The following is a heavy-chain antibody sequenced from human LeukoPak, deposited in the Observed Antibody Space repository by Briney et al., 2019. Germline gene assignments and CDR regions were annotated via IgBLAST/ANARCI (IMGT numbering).Heavy chain of an antibody. V-gene: IGHV1-2*02. J-gene: IGHJ4*02. CDR1: VYTFTGYY. Sequence: ASVKVSCKASVYTFTGYYMHWVRHAPGQGLEWMGWISPNSGGTNYAQKFQGRVTMTRDTSISTAYMDLSRLRSDDTAVYYCARARVDTAIDYWGQGTLVTVSS. CDR3: ARARVDTAIDY. D-gene: IGHD5-18*01. CDR2: ISPNSGGT.